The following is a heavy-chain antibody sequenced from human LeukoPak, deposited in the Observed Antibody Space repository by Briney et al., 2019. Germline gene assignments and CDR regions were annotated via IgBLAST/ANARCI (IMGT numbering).Heavy chain of an antibody. CDR3: ARVTIAAAGTFWFDP. V-gene: IGHV4-59*01. Sequence: SETLSLTCTVSGGSISSYYWSWIRQPPGKGLEWVGYIYYSGSTNYNPSLQSRVTISVDTSKNQFSLKLSSVTAADTAVYYCARVTIAAAGTFWFDPWGQGTLVTVSS. CDR2: IYYSGST. D-gene: IGHD6-13*01. J-gene: IGHJ5*02. CDR1: GGSISSYY.